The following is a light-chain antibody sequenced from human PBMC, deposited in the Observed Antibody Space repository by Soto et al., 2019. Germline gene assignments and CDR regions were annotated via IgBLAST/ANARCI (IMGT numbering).Light chain of an antibody. CDR2: ASS. Sequence: DIQMTQSPSSVSASVGDRVTITCRASQGISSSVAWYQQKPGRTPSLLIYASSSLQSGVPSRFSGIGSWTDFTLTITRLPPEDIATYYCQQTNSFPHTFGGGTKVEIK. V-gene: IGKV1-12*01. J-gene: IGKJ4*01. CDR1: QGISSS. CDR3: QQTNSFPHT.